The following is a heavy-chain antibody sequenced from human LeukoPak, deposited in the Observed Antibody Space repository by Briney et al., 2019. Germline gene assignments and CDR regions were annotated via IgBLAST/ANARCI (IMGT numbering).Heavy chain of an antibody. CDR2: INPNSGGT. V-gene: IGHV1-2*02. CDR3: ARESDSSGYYSINLDY. J-gene: IGHJ4*02. Sequence: GASVKVSCKASGYTFTGYYMHWVRQAPGQGLEWMGWINPNSGGTNYAQKFQGRVTMTRDTSISTAYMELSRLRSDDTAVYYCARESDSSGYYSINLDYWGQGTLVTVSS. D-gene: IGHD3-22*01. CDR1: GYTFTGYY.